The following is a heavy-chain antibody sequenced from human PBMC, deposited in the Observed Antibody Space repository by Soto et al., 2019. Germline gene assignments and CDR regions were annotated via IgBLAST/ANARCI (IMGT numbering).Heavy chain of an antibody. V-gene: IGHV1-18*04. J-gene: IGHJ4*02. CDR2: ISAYNGDT. D-gene: IGHD1-26*01. CDR3: AREAGSGSYYPENY. Sequence: QVQLVQSGAEVKKPGSSVKVSCKTSGYTFINYGFSWVRQAPGQGLEWMGWISAYNGDTEYAQKFQARVTLTRDTSTSTVYMEMRSLKFDDTAMYYCAREAGSGSYYPENYWGQGTLVTVSS. CDR1: GYTFINYG.